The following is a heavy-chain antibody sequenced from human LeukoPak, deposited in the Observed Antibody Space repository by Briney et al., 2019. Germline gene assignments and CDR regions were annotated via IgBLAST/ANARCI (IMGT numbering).Heavy chain of an antibody. J-gene: IGHJ6*04. Sequence: GGSLRLSCAASGLTFSSYGMHSVRPAPRKGREWVAVISYVGSNKYYADSVKGRFTISIDNSKNTLYLQMNSLRAEDTAVDYCAKDREQWLVLVAYYYYGMDVWGEGTTVTVSS. D-gene: IGHD6-19*01. CDR3: AKDREQWLVLVAYYYYGMDV. CDR2: ISYVGSNK. CDR1: GLTFSSYG. V-gene: IGHV3-30*18.